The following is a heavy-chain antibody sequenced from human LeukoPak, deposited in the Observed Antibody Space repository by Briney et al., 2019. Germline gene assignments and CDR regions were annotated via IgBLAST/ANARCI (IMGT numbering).Heavy chain of an antibody. CDR1: GYSFTNYW. D-gene: IGHD3-9*01. CDR2: IYPGDSDT. Sequence: GESMKISCKGSGYSFTNYWIGWVRQMPGKGLEWMGIIYPGDSDTRYIPSFQGQVTISADKSINTAYLQWSSLKASDTAIYYCARSASRYFDWFDYWGQGTLVTVSS. CDR3: ARSASRYFDWFDY. V-gene: IGHV5-51*01. J-gene: IGHJ4*02.